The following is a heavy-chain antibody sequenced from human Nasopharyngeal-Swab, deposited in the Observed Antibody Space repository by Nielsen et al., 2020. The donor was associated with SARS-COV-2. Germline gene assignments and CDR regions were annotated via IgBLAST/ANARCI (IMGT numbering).Heavy chain of an antibody. Sequence: SETLSLTCTVSGGSISSYYWSWIRQPPGKGLEWIGYIYYSGSTKYNPSLKSRATISVDTSKNQFSLNLNSVTAADTAVYYCAKQNSGYDYGDNYYYYMDVWGQGTTVTVSS. D-gene: IGHD5-12*01. CDR1: GGSISSYY. CDR3: AKQNSGYDYGDNYYYYMDV. J-gene: IGHJ6*03. CDR2: IYYSGST. V-gene: IGHV4-59*01.